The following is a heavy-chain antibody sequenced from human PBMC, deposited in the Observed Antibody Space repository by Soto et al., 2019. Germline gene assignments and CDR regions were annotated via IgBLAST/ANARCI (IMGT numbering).Heavy chain of an antibody. J-gene: IGHJ6*03. CDR2: ISAYNGNT. CDR3: ARDYHWNDIVYYYYYMDV. Sequence: QVQLVQSGAEVKKPGASVKVSCKASGYTFTSYGISWVRQAPGQGLEWMGWISAYNGNTNYAQKLQGRVTMTTDTSTSTAFMELRSLGSDDMAVYYCARDYHWNDIVYYYYYMDVCGNGTTVTVSS. CDR1: GYTFTSYG. D-gene: IGHD1-1*01. V-gene: IGHV1-18*03.